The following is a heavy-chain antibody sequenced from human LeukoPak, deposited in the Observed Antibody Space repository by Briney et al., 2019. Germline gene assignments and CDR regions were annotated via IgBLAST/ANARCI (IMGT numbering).Heavy chain of an antibody. CDR3: ASLDCSSTSCYGDDAFDI. D-gene: IGHD2-2*01. CDR1: GFTFSIYS. CDR2: ISSTSSYI. V-gene: IGHV3-21*01. Sequence: GSPRLSRADSGFTFSIYSTKSVRQAPREGLEWVSSISSTSSYIYYADSVKGRFTNSRDNAKNSLYLQMNSLRAEDTAVYYCASLDCSSTSCYGDDAFDIWGQGTMVTVSS. J-gene: IGHJ3*02.